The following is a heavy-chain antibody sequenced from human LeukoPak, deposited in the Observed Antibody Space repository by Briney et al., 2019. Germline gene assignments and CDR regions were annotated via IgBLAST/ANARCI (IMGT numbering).Heavy chain of an antibody. Sequence: SETLSLTCTVSGGSISSYYWSWIRQPPGKGLEWIGYIYYSGSTNYNPSLKSRVTISVDTSKNQFSLKLSSVTAADTAVYYCARVVHGSSSPQFDYWGQGTLVTVSS. CDR2: IYYSGST. CDR1: GGSISSYY. D-gene: IGHD6-13*01. J-gene: IGHJ4*02. V-gene: IGHV4-59*01. CDR3: ARVVHGSSSPQFDY.